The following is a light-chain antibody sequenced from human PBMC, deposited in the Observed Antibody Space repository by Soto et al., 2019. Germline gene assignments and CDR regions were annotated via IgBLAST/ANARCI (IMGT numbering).Light chain of an antibody. Sequence: QSALTQPASVSGSPGQSITISCTGTSSDVGSYNFVSWYQQHPGKAPKLMIYDVNNRPSGVSNRFSGSKSGNTASLTISGLQAMDAAAYYHSSYSGSTTRVVFGGGTKVTVL. V-gene: IGLV2-14*03. CDR2: DVN. CDR1: SSDVGSYNF. J-gene: IGLJ2*01. CDR3: SSYSGSTTRVV.